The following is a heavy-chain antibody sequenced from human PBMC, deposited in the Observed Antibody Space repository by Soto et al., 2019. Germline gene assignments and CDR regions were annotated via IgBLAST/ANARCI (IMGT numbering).Heavy chain of an antibody. CDR1: GYTFTGHY. CDR3: GRGRSGQIVVFY. D-gene: IGHD5-12*01. V-gene: IGHV1-2*02. CDR2: IGPESGAT. Sequence: ASVKVSCKASGYTFTGHYIHWVRQAPEQGPEWMGEIGPESGATGYAQKFQGRVTMTRDMSITTVYMELNNLSPDDTAVYYCGRGRSGQIVVFYWGQGTPVTAPQ. J-gene: IGHJ4*02.